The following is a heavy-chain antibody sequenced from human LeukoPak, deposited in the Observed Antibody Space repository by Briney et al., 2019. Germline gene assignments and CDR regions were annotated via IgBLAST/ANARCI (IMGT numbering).Heavy chain of an antibody. D-gene: IGHD2-21*01. V-gene: IGHV3-33*01. Sequence: PGRSLRLSCAASGFSFSDYGMHWVRQAPGKGLEWVAVIWYDGSNQYYADSVKGRFTVSRDNSKNTLYLQMDSLRVEDTAVYFCARDRLSTYDYFDTWGQGTLVTVSS. CDR1: GFSFSDYG. J-gene: IGHJ4*02. CDR2: IWYDGSNQ. CDR3: ARDRLSTYDYFDT.